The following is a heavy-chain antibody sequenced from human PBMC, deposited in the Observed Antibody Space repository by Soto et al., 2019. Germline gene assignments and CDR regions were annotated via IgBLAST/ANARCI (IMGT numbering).Heavy chain of an antibody. CDR3: AKDRTFGGVIVYDAFGI. CDR1: GFTFDDYA. J-gene: IGHJ3*02. V-gene: IGHV3-9*01. Sequence: EVQLVESGGGLVQPGRSLRLSCAASGFTFDDYAMHWVRQAPGKGLEWVSGISWNSGSIGYADSVKGRFTISRDNAKNSLYLQMNSLRAEDTALYYCAKDRTFGGVIVYDAFGIWGQGTMVTVSS. D-gene: IGHD3-16*02. CDR2: ISWNSGSI.